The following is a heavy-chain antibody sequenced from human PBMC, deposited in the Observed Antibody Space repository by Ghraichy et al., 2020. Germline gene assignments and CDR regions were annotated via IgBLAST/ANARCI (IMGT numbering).Heavy chain of an antibody. D-gene: IGHD3-22*01. CDR3: AKIPISSGYYYPF. V-gene: IGHV3-30*18. CDR1: GFTFSNYG. J-gene: IGHJ4*02. CDR2: ISYDGNKK. Sequence: GESLNISCAASGFTFSNYGMHWVRQAPDKGLEWVAVISYDGNKKYYADSVKGRFTISRDNSKNTLYLQMNSLRAEDTAVYYCAKIPISSGYYYPFWGQGTLVTVSS.